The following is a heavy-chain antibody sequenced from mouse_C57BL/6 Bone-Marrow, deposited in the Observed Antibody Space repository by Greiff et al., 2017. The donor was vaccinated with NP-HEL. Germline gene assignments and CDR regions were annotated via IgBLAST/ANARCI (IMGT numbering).Heavy chain of an antibody. CDR1: GFTFSDYY. CDR2: INYDGSST. Sequence: DVMLVESEGGLVQPGSSMKLSCTASGFTFSDYYMAWVRQVPEKGLEWVANINYDGSSTYYLDSLKSRFIISRDNAKNILYLQMSSLKSEDTATYYCARGGNYYGSSSWFAYWGQGTLVTVSA. V-gene: IGHV5-16*01. CDR3: ARGGNYYGSSSWFAY. D-gene: IGHD1-1*01. J-gene: IGHJ3*01.